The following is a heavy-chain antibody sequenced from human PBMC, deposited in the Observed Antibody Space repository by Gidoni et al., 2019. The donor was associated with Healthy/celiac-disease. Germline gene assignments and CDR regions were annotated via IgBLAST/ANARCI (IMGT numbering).Heavy chain of an antibody. V-gene: IGHV3-33*01. CDR1: GFTFSSYG. Sequence: QVQLVESGGGVVQPGRSLRLSCAASGFTFSSYGMHWVRQAPGKGLEGVAVIWYDGSNKYYADSVKGRFTISRDNSKNTLYLQMNSLRAEDTAVYYCARDIWFGELSPFDYWGQGTLVTVSS. J-gene: IGHJ4*02. CDR3: ARDIWFGELSPFDY. CDR2: IWYDGSNK. D-gene: IGHD3-10*01.